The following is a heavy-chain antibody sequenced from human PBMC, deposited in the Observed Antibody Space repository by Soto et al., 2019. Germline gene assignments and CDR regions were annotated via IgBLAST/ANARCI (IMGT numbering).Heavy chain of an antibody. D-gene: IGHD1-26*01. V-gene: IGHV4-30-2*01. Sequence: SETLSLTCTVSGASITYGGYSWSWIRQTPGKGLEWIGYINHLETTFYNPSFESRLTLSIDRAKNQFSLNLHSMSAADRAVYFCARGGGSDSFDYWGQGILVTVSS. CDR2: INHLETT. CDR3: ARGGGSDSFDY. J-gene: IGHJ4*02. CDR1: GASITYGGYS.